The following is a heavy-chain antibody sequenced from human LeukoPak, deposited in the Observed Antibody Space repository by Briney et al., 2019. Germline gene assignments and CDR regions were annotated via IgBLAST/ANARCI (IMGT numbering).Heavy chain of an antibody. V-gene: IGHV4-4*02. CDR3: AGLVGRYSSGLYYYYFDY. CDR2: MYLSGTT. D-gene: IGHD3-22*01. Sequence: SETLSLTCTVSGDSINSLDLWSWVRQPPGKGLEWIGEMYLSGTTHSNPSVKSRVTISMDKSKNQFFLNLSSVTAADTAVYYCAGLVGRYSSGLYYYYFDYWGQGTLVTVSS. CDR1: GDSINSLDL. J-gene: IGHJ4*02.